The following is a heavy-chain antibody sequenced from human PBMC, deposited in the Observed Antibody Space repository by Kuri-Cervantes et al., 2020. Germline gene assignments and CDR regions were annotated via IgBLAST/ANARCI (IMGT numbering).Heavy chain of an antibody. CDR3: ARGVQLQMGTWFDP. CDR1: GFTFSSYA. J-gene: IGHJ5*02. V-gene: IGHV3-30-3*01. Sequence: GGSLRLSCAASGFTFSSYAMHWVRQAPGKGLEWVAVISYDGSNKYYADSVKGRFTISRDNSKNTLYLQMNSLRAGDTAVYYCARGVQLQMGTWFDPWGQGTLVTVSS. CDR2: ISYDGSNK. D-gene: IGHD2-2*01.